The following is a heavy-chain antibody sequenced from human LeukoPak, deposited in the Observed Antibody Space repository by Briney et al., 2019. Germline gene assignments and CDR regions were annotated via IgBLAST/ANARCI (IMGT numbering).Heavy chain of an antibody. Sequence: GSLRLSCAASGFTFSSYVMHWVRQAPGKGLEWVAIISYDGSNEYYADSVKGRFTISRDNSKNTLYLQMNSLRAEDTAVYYCARESSGGDFDYWGQGTRVTVSS. CDR2: ISYDGSNE. V-gene: IGHV3-30*04. J-gene: IGHJ4*02. CDR3: ARESSGGDFDY. CDR1: GFTFSSYV. D-gene: IGHD2-15*01.